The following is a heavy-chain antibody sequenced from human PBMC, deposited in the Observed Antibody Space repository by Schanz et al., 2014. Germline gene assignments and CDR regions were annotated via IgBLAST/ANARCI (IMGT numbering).Heavy chain of an antibody. V-gene: IGHV1-69*02. Sequence: QDQLLQSGAAVKKPGSSVRVSCKASGGTLDTYKIAWVRQVPGQGLEWMGRIIPFLAVSNYAQDFQGRVMFTADRATSTVHMDWRSLRSEDTGLYYCARAGRGYAYPLNSYPMDVWGQGNTVIVS. D-gene: IGHD3-16*01. CDR1: GGTLDTYK. CDR3: ARAGRGYAYPLNSYPMDV. J-gene: IGHJ6*02. CDR2: IIPFLAVS.